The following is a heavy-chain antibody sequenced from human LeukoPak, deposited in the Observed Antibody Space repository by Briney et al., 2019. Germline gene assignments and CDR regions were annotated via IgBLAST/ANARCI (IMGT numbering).Heavy chain of an antibody. Sequence: GGSLRLSCAASGFTFSSYEMNWVRQAPGKGLEWVSYISSSGNTIYYADSVKGRFTISRDNAKNSLYLQMNSLRAEDTAVYYCARDNYIAAAGSGMDVWGQGTTVTVSS. CDR3: ARDNYIAAAGSGMDV. V-gene: IGHV3-48*03. CDR2: ISSSGNTI. D-gene: IGHD6-13*01. CDR1: GFTFSSYE. J-gene: IGHJ6*02.